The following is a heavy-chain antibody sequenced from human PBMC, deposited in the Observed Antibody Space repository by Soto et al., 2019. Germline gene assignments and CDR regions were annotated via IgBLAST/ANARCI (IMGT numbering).Heavy chain of an antibody. D-gene: IGHD2-8*01. CDR1: GFTFSSYS. J-gene: IGHJ3*02. CDR2: ISSSSSYI. CDR3: ATAFMYCTNGVCSDAFDI. V-gene: IGHV3-21*01. Sequence: PGGSLRLSCAASGFTFSSYSMNWVRQAPGKGLEWVSSISSSSSYIYYADSVKGRFTISRDNAKNSLYLQMNSLRAEDTAVYYCATAFMYCTNGVCSDAFDIRGQGTTVTVSS.